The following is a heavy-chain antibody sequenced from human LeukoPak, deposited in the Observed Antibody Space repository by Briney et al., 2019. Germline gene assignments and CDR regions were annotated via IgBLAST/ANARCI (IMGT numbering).Heavy chain of an antibody. V-gene: IGHV3-23*01. CDR1: GFTFSSYA. Sequence: GGSLRLSCPASGFTFSSYAMSWVRQAPGKGLEWVSAISGSGGSTYYADSVKGRFTISRDNSKNTLYLQMNSLRAEDTAVYYCAKGNTMIVVVSDYWGQGTLVTVSS. CDR3: AKGNTMIVVVSDY. D-gene: IGHD3-22*01. CDR2: ISGSGGST. J-gene: IGHJ4*02.